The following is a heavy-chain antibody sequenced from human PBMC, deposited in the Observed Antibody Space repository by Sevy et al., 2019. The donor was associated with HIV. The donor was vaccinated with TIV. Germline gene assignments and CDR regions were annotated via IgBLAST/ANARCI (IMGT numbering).Heavy chain of an antibody. J-gene: IGHJ4*02. Sequence: GGSLRLSCAASGFTFNGHVMSWVRQAPGKGLEWVSTIGSRGGNTYYGDSVKGRFIISRDTSKNTLFLQMSSLRAEDTAVYYCARSYYYGSGVYYNAFDYWGQGTLVTVSS. CDR2: IGSRGGNT. CDR3: ARSYYYGSGVYYNAFDY. D-gene: IGHD3-10*01. V-gene: IGHV3-23*01. CDR1: GFTFNGHV.